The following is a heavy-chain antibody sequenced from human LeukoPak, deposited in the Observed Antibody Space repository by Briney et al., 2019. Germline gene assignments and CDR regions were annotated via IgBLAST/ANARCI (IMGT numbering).Heavy chain of an antibody. Sequence: GGSLKLPCAASGFTFSGSAMHWVRQASGKGLEWVGRIRSKANSYATAYAASVKGRFTISRDDSKNTAYLQMNSLKTEDTAVYYCTRFGRDYQVPTTGYGMDVWGQGTTVTVSS. CDR3: TRFGRDYQVPTTGYGMDV. CDR2: IRSKANSYAT. CDR1: GFTFSGSA. D-gene: IGHD4-17*01. V-gene: IGHV3-73*01. J-gene: IGHJ6*02.